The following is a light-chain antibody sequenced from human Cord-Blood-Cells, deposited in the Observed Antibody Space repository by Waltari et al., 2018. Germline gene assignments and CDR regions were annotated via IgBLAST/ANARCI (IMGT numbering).Light chain of an antibody. CDR2: QDS. CDR3: QAWDSSTNYV. V-gene: IGLV3-1*01. CDR1: KSGDKY. J-gene: IGLJ1*01. Sequence: SYELTQRPSVSVSPGQTASITCSGDKSGDKYACWYQQKPGQSPVLVIYQDSKRPSGIPERFSGSNSGNTATLTISGTQAMDEADYYCQAWDSSTNYVFGTGTKVTVL.